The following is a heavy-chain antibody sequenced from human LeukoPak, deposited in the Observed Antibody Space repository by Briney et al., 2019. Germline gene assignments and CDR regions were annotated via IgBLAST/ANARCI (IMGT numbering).Heavy chain of an antibody. Sequence: GGSLRLSCAASGFTFSSYSMNWVRQAPGKGLEWVSSISSSSSYIYYADSVKGRFTISRDNAKNSLYLQMDSLRAEDKAVYYCATDPTDIAATYYYYYYMDVWGKGTTVTVSS. J-gene: IGHJ6*03. CDR1: GFTFSSYS. D-gene: IGHD6-6*01. CDR3: ATDPTDIAATYYYYYYMDV. V-gene: IGHV3-21*01. CDR2: ISSSSSYI.